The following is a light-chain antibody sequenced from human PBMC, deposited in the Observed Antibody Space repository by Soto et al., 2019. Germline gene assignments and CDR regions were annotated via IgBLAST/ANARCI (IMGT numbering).Light chain of an antibody. CDR1: QSVSIS. Sequence: EPVLTHSQATLSLSPGGRATLSCRASQSVSISLAWYQQKPGQAPRLLIYDASKRSSGFPARFSGSGAWTDFTLTIISLEPEDFAVYYCQERTGWPPWTFGQGTKVDIK. J-gene: IGKJ1*01. CDR2: DAS. CDR3: QERTGWPPWT. V-gene: IGKV3-11*01.